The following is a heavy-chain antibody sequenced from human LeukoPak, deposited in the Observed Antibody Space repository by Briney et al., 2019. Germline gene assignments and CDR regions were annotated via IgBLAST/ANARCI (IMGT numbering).Heavy chain of an antibody. Sequence: GGSLRLSCVASGFTFGTHAMSWVRQVPGKGLEWVSAISGSGDNTYYADSVKGRFTISRDNSKNTLYLQMNSLRAEDTAVYYCAKGGGGYSGSFNYWGQGTLVTVSS. CDR2: ISGSGDNT. CDR1: GFTFGTHA. D-gene: IGHD6-13*01. CDR3: AKGGGGYSGSFNY. V-gene: IGHV3-23*01. J-gene: IGHJ4*02.